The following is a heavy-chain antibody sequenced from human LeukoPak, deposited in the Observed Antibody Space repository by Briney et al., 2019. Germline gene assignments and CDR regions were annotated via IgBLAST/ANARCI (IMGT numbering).Heavy chain of an antibody. Sequence: SETLSLTCAVYGGSFSGYYWSWIRQPPGKGLEWIGEINHSGSTNYNPSLKSRVTISVDTSKNQFSLKLSSVTAADTAVYYCAREGYCSGTSCYNFNYWGQGTLVTVSS. V-gene: IGHV4-34*01. J-gene: IGHJ4*02. CDR2: INHSGST. D-gene: IGHD2-2*02. CDR3: AREGYCSGTSCYNFNY. CDR1: GGSFSGYY.